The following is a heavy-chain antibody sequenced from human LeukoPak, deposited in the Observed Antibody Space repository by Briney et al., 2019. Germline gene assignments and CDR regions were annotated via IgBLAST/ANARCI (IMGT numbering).Heavy chain of an antibody. D-gene: IGHD2-15*01. CDR1: GFTFSSYA. Sequence: TGGSLRLSCAASGFTFSSYAMSWVRQAPGKGLEWVSAISGSGGSTYYADSVKGRFTISRDNSKNTLYLQMNSLRAEDTAMYYCAKEATDCSGGSCYSYYFNSWGQGTLVTVSS. J-gene: IGHJ4*02. V-gene: IGHV3-23*01. CDR3: AKEATDCSGGSCYSYYFNS. CDR2: ISGSGGST.